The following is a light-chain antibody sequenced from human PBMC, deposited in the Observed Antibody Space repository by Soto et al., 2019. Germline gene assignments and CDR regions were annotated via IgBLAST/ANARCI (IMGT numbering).Light chain of an antibody. CDR3: QQCVKWPLLT. V-gene: IGKV3-11*01. Sequence: ETVLTQSPATLSLSPGETATLSCRASQSVSSSLAWYQQKPGQAPRLLIYDASNRATGIPARFSGSGSGTDFTLTISSLEPEEFAVDYCQQCVKWPLLTLGGGTKEELK. J-gene: IGKJ4*01. CDR1: QSVSSS. CDR2: DAS.